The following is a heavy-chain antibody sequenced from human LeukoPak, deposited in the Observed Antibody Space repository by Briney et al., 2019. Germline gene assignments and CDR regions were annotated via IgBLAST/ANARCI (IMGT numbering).Heavy chain of an antibody. D-gene: IGHD5-24*01. CDR3: ARGEMAIIISPFDY. V-gene: IGHV4-59*01. CDR1: GGSISSYY. Sequence: SETLSLTCTVSGGSISSYYWSWIRQPPGKGLEWIGYIYYSGSTNYNPSLKSRVTISVDTSKNQFSLKLSSVTAADTAVYYCARGEMAIIISPFDYWGQGTLVTVSS. CDR2: IYYSGST. J-gene: IGHJ4*02.